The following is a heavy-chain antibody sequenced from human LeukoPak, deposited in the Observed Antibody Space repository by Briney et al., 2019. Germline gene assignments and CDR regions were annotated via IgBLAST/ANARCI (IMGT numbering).Heavy chain of an antibody. J-gene: IGHJ4*02. CDR3: VRGYSGHD. V-gene: IGHV3-23*01. D-gene: IGHD5-12*01. CDR1: GFTFTSYA. Sequence: GGSLRLSCATSGFTFTSYAMCWVRQAPGKGLEWVSSVSVSGENTNYADSVKGRFTISRDNSKNTLSLQMTSLRADDTAVYYCVRGYSGHDWGQGTLVIVSS. CDR2: VSVSGENT.